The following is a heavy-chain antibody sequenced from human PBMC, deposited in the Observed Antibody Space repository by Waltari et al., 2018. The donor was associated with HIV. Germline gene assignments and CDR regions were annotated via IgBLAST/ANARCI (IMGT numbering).Heavy chain of an antibody. J-gene: IGHJ6*02. CDR1: GFTFSSYS. D-gene: IGHD2-15*01. CDR3: AKEVVALPHYYYYGLDV. CDR2: ISSTSNTI. V-gene: IGHV3-48*04. Sequence: EVQLVESGGGLVQPGGSLRLSCEASGFTFSSYSMNWVRQAPGKGLEWVSYISSTSNTIYYADSVKGRFTVSRDNAKNSLSLQMNSLRAEDTAVYFCAKEVVALPHYYYYGLDVWGQGTTVTVSS.